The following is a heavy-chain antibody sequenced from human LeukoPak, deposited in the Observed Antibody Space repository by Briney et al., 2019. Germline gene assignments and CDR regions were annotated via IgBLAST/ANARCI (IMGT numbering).Heavy chain of an antibody. D-gene: IGHD2-21*01. CDR3: ARIVVVIAIRWFDP. V-gene: IGHV4-39*01. CDR2: IYYSGST. J-gene: IGHJ5*02. CDR1: GEPFSGYY. Sequence: SETLSLTCGVSGEPFSGYYWGWIRQPPGKGLEWIGSIYYSGSTYYNPSLKSRVTISVDTSKNQFSLKLSSVTAADTAVYYCARIVVVIAIRWFDPWGQGTLVTVSS.